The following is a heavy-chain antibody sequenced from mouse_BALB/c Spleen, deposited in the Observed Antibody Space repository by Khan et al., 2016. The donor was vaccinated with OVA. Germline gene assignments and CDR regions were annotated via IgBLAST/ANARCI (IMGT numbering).Heavy chain of an antibody. CDR1: GYTFTNYG. J-gene: IGHJ4*01. CDR2: INTYTGEP. CDR3: ARPPYFSYTLDY. Sequence: QIQLVQSGPELKKPGETVKFSCKASGYTFTNYGMNWVRQSPGKALKWMGWINTYTGEPTYADDFKGRFAFSLETSASTAYLQLNNLKNEDTATYFCARPPYFSYTLDYWGQGTSVTVSS. D-gene: IGHD2-10*01. V-gene: IGHV9-3-1*01.